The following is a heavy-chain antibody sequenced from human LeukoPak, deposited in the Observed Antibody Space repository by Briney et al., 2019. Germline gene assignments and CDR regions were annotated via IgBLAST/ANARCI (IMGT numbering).Heavy chain of an antibody. V-gene: IGHV1-69*05. J-gene: IGHJ6*03. D-gene: IGHD6-6*01. CDR3: ARGPGSSYYYYYYMDV. CDR2: IIPIFGTA. CDR1: GGTFSSYA. Sequence: SVKVSCKASGGTFSSYAISWARQAPGQGLEWMGGIIPIFGTANYAQKFQGRVTITTDESTSTAYMELSSLRSEDTAVYYCARGPGSSYYYYYYMDVWGKGTTVTVSS.